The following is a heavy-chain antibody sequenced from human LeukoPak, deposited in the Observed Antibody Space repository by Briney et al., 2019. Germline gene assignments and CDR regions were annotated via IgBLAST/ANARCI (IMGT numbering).Heavy chain of an antibody. V-gene: IGHV4-61*02. CDR2: IYTTGTT. Sequence: SETLSLTCTVSGGSISSGSYYWSWIRQPAGKGLEWIGRIYTTGTTNYNPSLKSRVTMSLDTSKNQFSLRLTSVTAADTAVYYCARDLYGGTSATFDYWGQGTLVTVSS. J-gene: IGHJ4*02. CDR3: ARDLYGGTSATFDY. D-gene: IGHD4-23*01. CDR1: GGSISSGSYY.